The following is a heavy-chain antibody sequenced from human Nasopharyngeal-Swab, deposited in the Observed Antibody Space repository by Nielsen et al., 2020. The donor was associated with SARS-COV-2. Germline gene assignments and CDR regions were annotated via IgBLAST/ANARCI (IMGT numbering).Heavy chain of an antibody. CDR3: ARVFNRVSEIAAADPNIYYYYGMDV. CDR1: GFTFSSYW. Sequence: GGSLRLSCAASGFTFSSYWMNWVRQAPGKGLEWVSSISSSSSYIYYADSVKGRFTISRDNAKNSLYLQMNSLRAEDTAVYYCARVFNRVSEIAAADPNIYYYYGMDVWGQGTTVTVSS. J-gene: IGHJ6*02. V-gene: IGHV3-21*01. D-gene: IGHD6-13*01. CDR2: ISSSSSYI.